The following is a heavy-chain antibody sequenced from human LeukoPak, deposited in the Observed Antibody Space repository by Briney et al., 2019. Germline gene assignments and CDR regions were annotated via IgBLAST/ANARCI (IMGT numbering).Heavy chain of an antibody. Sequence: SETLSLTCTVSGGSISSSTWWSWVRQPPGQGLECIGEIHHSGTTNYNPSLKSRVTISIDKSKNQFSLKLNSVTAADTAVYYCARAFLVGYSPEEYFFDYWGQGNLVTVSS. D-gene: IGHD2-15*01. V-gene: IGHV4-4*02. CDR3: ARAFLVGYSPEEYFFDY. CDR2: IHHSGTT. CDR1: GGSISSSTW. J-gene: IGHJ4*02.